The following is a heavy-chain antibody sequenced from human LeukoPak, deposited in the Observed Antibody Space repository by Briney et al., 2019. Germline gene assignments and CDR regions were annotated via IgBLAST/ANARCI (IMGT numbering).Heavy chain of an antibody. CDR1: GGSFSGYY. CDR2: INHSGST. D-gene: IGHD2-15*01. V-gene: IGHV4-34*01. Sequence: PSETLSLTCAVYGGSFSGYYWSWIRQPPGKGLEWIGEINHSGSTNYNPSLKSRVTISVDTSKNQFSLKLSSVTAADTAVYYCARASESTPDAFDIWGQGTMVTVSS. J-gene: IGHJ3*02. CDR3: ARASESTPDAFDI.